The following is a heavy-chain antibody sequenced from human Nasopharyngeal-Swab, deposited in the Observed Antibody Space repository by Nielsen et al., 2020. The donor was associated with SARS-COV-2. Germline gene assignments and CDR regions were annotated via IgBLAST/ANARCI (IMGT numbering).Heavy chain of an antibody. Sequence: LRLSCTVSGGSISSGGYYWSWIRQHPGKGLEWIGYIYYSGSTYYNPSLKSRVTISVDTSKNQFSLKLSSVTAADTAVYYCARGDSSAYHTASYFDLWGRGTLVTVSS. D-gene: IGHD3-22*01. CDR1: GGSISSGGYY. J-gene: IGHJ2*01. CDR3: ARGDSSAYHTASYFDL. V-gene: IGHV4-31*03. CDR2: IYYSGST.